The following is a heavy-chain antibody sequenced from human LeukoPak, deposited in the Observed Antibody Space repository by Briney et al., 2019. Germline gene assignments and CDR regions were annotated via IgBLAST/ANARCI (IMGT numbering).Heavy chain of an antibody. D-gene: IGHD5-12*01. J-gene: IGHJ4*02. CDR2: ISYSGST. V-gene: IGHV4-39*07. CDR1: GGSISSSNYY. CDR3: ATRYSGYEHYDY. Sequence: SETLSLTCTVSGGSISSSNYYWSWIRQPPGKGLEWIGSISYSGSTLYNPSLKSRVTISVDTSKNQFSLKLSSVTAADTAVYYCATRYSGYEHYDYWGQGTLVTVSS.